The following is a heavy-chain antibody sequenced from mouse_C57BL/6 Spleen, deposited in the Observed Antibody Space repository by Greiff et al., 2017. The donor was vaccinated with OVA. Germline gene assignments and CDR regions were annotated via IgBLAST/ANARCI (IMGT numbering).Heavy chain of an antibody. CDR1: GYAFTNYL. CDR2: INPGSGGT. D-gene: IGHD1-1*01. V-gene: IGHV1-54*01. Sequence: QVQLQQSGAELVRPGTSVKVSCKASGYAFTNYLIEWVKQRPGQGLEWIGVINPGSGGTNYNEKFKGKATLTADKSSSTAYMQLSSLTSEDSAVYFCARRTVVDAMDYWGQGTSVTVSA. J-gene: IGHJ4*01. CDR3: ARRTVVDAMDY.